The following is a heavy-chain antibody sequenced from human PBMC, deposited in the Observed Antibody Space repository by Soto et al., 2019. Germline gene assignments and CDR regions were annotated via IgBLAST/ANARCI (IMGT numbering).Heavy chain of an antibody. CDR1: GYTFTSYD. CDR3: ARAIAVGSTSLDY. V-gene: IGHV1-8*01. J-gene: IGHJ4*02. D-gene: IGHD6-19*01. Sequence: GASVKVSCKASGYTFTSYDINWVRQATGQGLEWMGWMNPNSGITGYAQKFQGRVTMTRNTSISTAYMELSSLRDEDTAVYFCARAIAVGSTSLDYWGLGTRVTVS. CDR2: MNPNSGIT.